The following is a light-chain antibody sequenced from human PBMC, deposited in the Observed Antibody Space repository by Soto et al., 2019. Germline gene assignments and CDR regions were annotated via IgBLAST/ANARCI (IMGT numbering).Light chain of an antibody. J-gene: IGKJ2*01. V-gene: IGKV1-39*01. CDR1: QSVNDY. CDR2: AAS. CDR3: QQSYSTPRT. Sequence: DFQVTQSPSSLSASVGDRVTITCRASQSVNDYLNWYQQRPGKAPRLLIYAASTLHSGVPSRFSGSGFGTDFTLTISSLQSEDFGTYYCQQSYSTPRTFGHGTKLEIK.